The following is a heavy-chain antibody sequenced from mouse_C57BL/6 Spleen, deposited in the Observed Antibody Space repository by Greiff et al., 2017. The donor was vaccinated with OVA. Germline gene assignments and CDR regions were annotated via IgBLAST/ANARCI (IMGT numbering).Heavy chain of an antibody. V-gene: IGHV5-6*01. CDR2: ISSGGSYT. CDR3: ARRTGKGLDY. D-gene: IGHD4-1*01. J-gene: IGHJ2*01. CDR1: GFTFSSYG. Sequence: DVQLVESGGDLVKPGGSLKLSCAASGFTFSSYGMSWVRQTPDKRLEWVATISSGGSYTYYPDSVKGRFTISRDNAKNTLYLQMSSLKSEDTAMYYCARRTGKGLDYWGQGTTLTVSS.